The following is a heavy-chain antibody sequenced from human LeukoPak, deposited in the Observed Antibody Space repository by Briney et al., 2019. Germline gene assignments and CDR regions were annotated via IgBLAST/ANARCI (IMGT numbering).Heavy chain of an antibody. V-gene: IGHV1-69*13. D-gene: IGHD3-10*01. CDR1: GGTFSSYA. J-gene: IGHJ4*02. CDR3: ARTYGSGSRYYFDY. Sequence: ASLKVSCKASGGTFSSYAISWVRQAPGQGLEWMGGIIPIFGTANYAQKFQGRVTITADEYTSTAYMELSSLRSEDTAVYYCARTYGSGSRYYFDYWGQGTLVTVSS. CDR2: IIPIFGTA.